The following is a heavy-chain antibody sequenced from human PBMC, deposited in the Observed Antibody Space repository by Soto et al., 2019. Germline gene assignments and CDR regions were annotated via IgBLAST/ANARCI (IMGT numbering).Heavy chain of an antibody. D-gene: IGHD3-9*01. CDR2: INPSGGGT. CDR1: GYTFTSYY. CDR3: ARGGNVLRFFDWLFVFDY. J-gene: IGHJ4*02. V-gene: IGHV1-46*03. Sequence: ASVKVSCKASGYTFTSYYMQWVRQAPGQGLEWMGIINPSGGGTTYAQKFQGRVTMTRDTSTSTVYMELSSLRSEDTAVFYCARGGNVLRFFDWLFVFDYWGQGTPVTVSS.